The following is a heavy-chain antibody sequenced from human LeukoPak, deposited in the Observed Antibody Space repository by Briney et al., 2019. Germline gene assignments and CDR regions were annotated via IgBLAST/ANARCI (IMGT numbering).Heavy chain of an antibody. CDR3: ARGLMYYDTSGFGDY. Sequence: PGGSLRLSCAASGLTVSSNYMSWVRQAPGRGLEWVSVIYSGGSIYYADSVKGRFTISRDNSKNTLYLQMNSLRAEDTAVYYCARGLMYYDTSGFGDYWGQGTLVTVSS. D-gene: IGHD3-22*01. V-gene: IGHV3-53*01. CDR2: IYSGGSI. CDR1: GLTVSSNY. J-gene: IGHJ4*02.